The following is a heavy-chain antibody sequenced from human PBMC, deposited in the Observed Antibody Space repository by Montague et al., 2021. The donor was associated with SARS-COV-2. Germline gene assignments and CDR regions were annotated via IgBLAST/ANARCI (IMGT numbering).Heavy chain of an antibody. D-gene: IGHD2-15*01. CDR2: VKQSGSS. CDR3: ARRTDKWHWYSYTGFDV. CDR1: DGSLSDSL. J-gene: IGHJ6*02. V-gene: IGHV4-34*01. Sequence: SETLSLTCAVYDGSLSDSLWTWIRQSPGKGLEWIGEVKQSGSSNYNPSLESRVDISVDMSKNQSSLNLLSVTAADTALYFCARRTDKWHWYSYTGFDVWGPGTAVTVPS.